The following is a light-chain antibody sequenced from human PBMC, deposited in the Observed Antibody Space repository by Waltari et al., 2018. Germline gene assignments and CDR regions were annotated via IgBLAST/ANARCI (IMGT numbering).Light chain of an antibody. CDR1: QSVGSSY. V-gene: IGKV3-20*01. Sequence: EVVLTQSPGTLSLSPGESATRSCRASQSVGSSYLAWYQQTPGQAPRRLIDGASSVSTGSPDRFSGSGSGTDFTVTINRLQPEEFAVYYCQQCGSSPWTFGQGTRVEIK. J-gene: IGKJ1*01. CDR3: QQCGSSPWT. CDR2: GAS.